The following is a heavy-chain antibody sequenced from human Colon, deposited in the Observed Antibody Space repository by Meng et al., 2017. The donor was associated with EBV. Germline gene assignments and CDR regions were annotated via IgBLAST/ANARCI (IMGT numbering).Heavy chain of an antibody. J-gene: IGHJ4*02. V-gene: IGHV4-39*01. CDR3: ARHVYGDSYGF. D-gene: IGHD4-17*01. CDR2: VRYSGTA. Sequence: QLQLQESGPGLVKPSGPLSLTCTASGGSFDNSDYFWDWIRQPPGKGLEWIGSVRYSGTAYYNPSLTSRVTISVDTSKNQFSLNLSSLTAADTAVYYCARHVYGDSYGFWGQGTLVTVSS. CDR1: GGSFDNSDYF.